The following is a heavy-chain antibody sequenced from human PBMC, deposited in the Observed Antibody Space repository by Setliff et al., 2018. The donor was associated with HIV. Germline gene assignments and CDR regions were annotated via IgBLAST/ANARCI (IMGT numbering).Heavy chain of an antibody. CDR1: GFTFSIYT. CDR2: ISSSGNYI. D-gene: IGHD3-22*01. CDR3: ARSESSGYSLPYTRFDA. Sequence: SLRLSCAASGFTFSIYTINWVRQAPGQGLEWVSSISSSGNYINYADTVKGRFTISRDNAKNSLDLQMNSLRAEDTAVYFCARSESSGYSLPYTRFDAWGQGALVTVSS. V-gene: IGHV3-21*01. J-gene: IGHJ5*02.